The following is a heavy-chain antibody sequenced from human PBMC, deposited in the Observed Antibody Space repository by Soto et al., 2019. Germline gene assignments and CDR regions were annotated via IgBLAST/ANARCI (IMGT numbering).Heavy chain of an antibody. J-gene: IGHJ6*01. Sequence: QAQLVQSGTEVKKPGASVKVSCLASAYTFTSYAIHWVRQAPGQRLEWMGWTNAGNGDTKYSQKFQARVTITRDTSASTAYMELSGLTSGDTAVYYCARSLVGARGEILYHGMDVWGQGTTVTVSS. CDR2: TNAGNGDT. V-gene: IGHV1-3*01. CDR3: ARSLVGARGEILYHGMDV. D-gene: IGHD1-26*01. CDR1: AYTFTSYA.